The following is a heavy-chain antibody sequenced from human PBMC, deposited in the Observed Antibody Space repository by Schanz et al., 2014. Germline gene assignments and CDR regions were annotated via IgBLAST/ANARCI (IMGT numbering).Heavy chain of an antibody. D-gene: IGHD1-26*01. CDR2: ISGSGNTI. J-gene: IGHJ4*02. CDR1: GITFSSHS. V-gene: IGHV3-48*02. Sequence: EVQLVESGGGLVQPGGSLRLSCAASGITFSSHSMNWVRQPPGQGLEWLSYISGSGNTIYYADSVKGRFTISRDNAKNSLSLQMDRLRDEDTAVYYCARRYSGRYCFDYWGQGTLVAVSS. CDR3: ARRYSGRYCFDY.